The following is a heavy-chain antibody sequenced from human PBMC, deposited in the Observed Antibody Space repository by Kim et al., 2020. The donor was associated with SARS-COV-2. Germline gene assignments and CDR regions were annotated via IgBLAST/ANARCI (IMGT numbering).Heavy chain of an antibody. D-gene: IGHD3-9*01. CDR2: ISYDGSNK. Sequence: GGSLRLSCAASGFTFSSYAMHWVRQAPGKGLEWVAVISYDGSNKYYADSAKGRFTISRDNSKNTLYLQMNSLRAEDTAVYYCARGAYYDILTGYLGPYYYYYGMDVWGQGTTVTVSS. CDR3: ARGAYYDILTGYLGPYYYYYGMDV. V-gene: IGHV3-30-3*01. J-gene: IGHJ6*02. CDR1: GFTFSSYA.